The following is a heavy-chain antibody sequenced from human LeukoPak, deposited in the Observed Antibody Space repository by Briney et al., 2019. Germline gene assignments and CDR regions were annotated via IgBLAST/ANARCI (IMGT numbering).Heavy chain of an antibody. CDR2: IYYSGST. CDR1: GGTISSYY. V-gene: IGHV4-59*01. J-gene: IGHJ3*02. CDR3: ARVNNGVAYACDI. Sequence: SETLSLTCTVSGGTISSYYWSWIRQPPGKGLEWIGYIYYSGSTNYNPSLKSRVTISVETSKNQFSLKLSSVTAAETAVYYCARVNNGVAYACDIWGQGTMVTVSS. D-gene: IGHD2-21*01.